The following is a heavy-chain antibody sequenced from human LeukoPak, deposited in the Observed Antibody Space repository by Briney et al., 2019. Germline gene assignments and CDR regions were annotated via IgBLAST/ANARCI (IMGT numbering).Heavy chain of an antibody. CDR3: AKERGGGYSYGWYFDY. CDR2: ISGSGGST. Sequence: GGSLRLSCAASGFTFSSYGMSWVRQAPGKGLEWVSAISGSGGSTYYADSVKGRFTISRDNSKNTLYLQMNSLRAEDTAVYYCAKERGGGYSYGWYFDYWGQGTLVTISS. CDR1: GFTFSSYG. J-gene: IGHJ4*02. D-gene: IGHD5-18*01. V-gene: IGHV3-23*01.